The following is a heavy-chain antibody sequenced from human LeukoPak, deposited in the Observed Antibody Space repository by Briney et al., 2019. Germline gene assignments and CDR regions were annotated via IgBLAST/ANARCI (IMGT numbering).Heavy chain of an antibody. CDR1: GFTFSTYW. CDR3: ARDRTPAY. J-gene: IGHJ4*02. CDR2: IKEDGTEK. Sequence: GRSLRLSCAASGFTFSTYWMTWVRQAPGKGLEWVANIKEDGTEKNYVDSVKGRFTISRDNAKMSLYLQMNSLTAEDTAVYYCARDRTPAYWGQGALVTVSS. V-gene: IGHV3-7*01.